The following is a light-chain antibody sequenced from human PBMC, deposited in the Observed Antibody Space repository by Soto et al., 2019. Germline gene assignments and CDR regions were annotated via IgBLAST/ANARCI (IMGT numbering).Light chain of an antibody. CDR2: VAS. J-gene: IGKJ1*01. CDR3: QQYNKWPQT. CDR1: QSVSNN. V-gene: IGKV3D-15*01. Sequence: EIVLTQSPGTLSLSPGERATLSCRASQSVSNNYLAWYQQKPSQAPRVLIYVASTRATGIPARFSGSGSGTDFTLTISSLQSEDLAVYHCQQYNKWPQTFGQGTKVDIK.